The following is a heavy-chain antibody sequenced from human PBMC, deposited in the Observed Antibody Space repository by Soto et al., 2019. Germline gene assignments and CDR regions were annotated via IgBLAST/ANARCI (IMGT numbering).Heavy chain of an antibody. Sequence: ASVKVSWKASGYIFTDYYMHWVRQAPGQELGWMGRINPNSGGTNYAQKFQGRVTMTRDTSTSTAYMELSSLRSEDTAVYYCATPPITGTYAPYYYMDVWGKGTTVTVSS. D-gene: IGHD1-7*01. V-gene: IGHV1-2*06. CDR1: GYIFTDYY. J-gene: IGHJ6*03. CDR3: ATPPITGTYAPYYYMDV. CDR2: INPNSGGT.